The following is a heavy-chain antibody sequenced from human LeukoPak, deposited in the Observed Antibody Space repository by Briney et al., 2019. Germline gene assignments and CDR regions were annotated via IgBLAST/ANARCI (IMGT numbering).Heavy chain of an antibody. CDR1: GFTFSSHS. Sequence: GSLRLSCVDFGFTFSSHSMIWVRQAPGKGLEWVSFISSSSSSIKDADSVKGRFTTSRDNAKNSVYLQMNSLRGEDTAVYYCAREYAVTGNFDYWGQGTLVSVSS. J-gene: IGHJ4*02. CDR3: AREYAVTGNFDY. CDR2: ISSSSSSI. D-gene: IGHD2-21*02. V-gene: IGHV3-21*01.